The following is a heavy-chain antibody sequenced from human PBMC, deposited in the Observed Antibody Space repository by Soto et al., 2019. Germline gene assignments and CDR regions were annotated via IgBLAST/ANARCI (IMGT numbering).Heavy chain of an antibody. CDR1: GGTFSSYT. CDR3: ATTSGYDYGSFDY. J-gene: IGHJ4*02. CDR2: IIPILGIA. D-gene: IGHD5-12*01. Sequence: QVQLVQSGAEVKKPGSSVKVSCKASGGTFSSYTISWVRQAPGQGLEWMGRIIPILGIANYAQKFQGRVTITADKSTNTAYMELSSLRSEVTAVYYCATTSGYDYGSFDYWGQGTLVTVSS. V-gene: IGHV1-69*02.